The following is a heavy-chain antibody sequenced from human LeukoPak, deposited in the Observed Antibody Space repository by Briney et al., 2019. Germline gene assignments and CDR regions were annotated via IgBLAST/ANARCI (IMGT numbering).Heavy chain of an antibody. J-gene: IGHJ4*02. V-gene: IGHV4-59*04. CDR2: IYYSGST. CDR3: VGRDIWFGELYAY. D-gene: IGHD3-10*01. CDR1: GGSISSHY. Sequence: EPSETLSLTCTVSGGSISSHYWSWLRQPPGKGLEWIGYIYYSGSTYYNPSLKSRVTISVDTSKNQFSLKLSSVTAADTAVYYCVGRDIWFGELYAYWGQGTLVTVSS.